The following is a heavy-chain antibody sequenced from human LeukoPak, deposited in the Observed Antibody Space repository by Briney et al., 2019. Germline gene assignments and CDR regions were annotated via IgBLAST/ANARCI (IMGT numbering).Heavy chain of an antibody. CDR2: IYGSGSNI. V-gene: IGHV3-48*03. D-gene: IGHD2-21*01. J-gene: IGHJ6*01. CDR1: GFTFSSYD. CDR3: ARAPPVPYHYGMDV. Sequence: GGSLRLSCAASGFTFSSYDMNWVRQAPGKGLEWVSDIYGSGSNIYYADSVKGRFTISRDNAKNTLYLQMNSLRDEDTAVYYCARAPPVPYHYGMDVSGKGTTVTPSS.